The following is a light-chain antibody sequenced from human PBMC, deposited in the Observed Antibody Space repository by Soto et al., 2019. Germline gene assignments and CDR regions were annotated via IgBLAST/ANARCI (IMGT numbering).Light chain of an antibody. CDR1: NIGSKS. V-gene: IGLV3-21*04. CDR2: YDS. J-gene: IGLJ2*01. CDR3: HVWDSISDVV. Sequence: SYELTQPPSVSVAPGKTARITCGGNNIGSKSVHWYQQKPGQAPVLVIYYDSDRPSGIPERFSGSKSGNTASLTISRVEAGDEADYYCHVWDSISDVVFGGGTKLTVL.